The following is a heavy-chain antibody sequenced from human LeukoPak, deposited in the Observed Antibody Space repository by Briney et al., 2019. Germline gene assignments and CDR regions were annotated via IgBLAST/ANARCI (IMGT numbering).Heavy chain of an antibody. CDR2: INPNSGGT. CDR3: ARVSPPRDGGARIAVIRFDP. D-gene: IGHD6-19*01. Sequence: GASVKVSCKASGYTFTGYYMHWVRQAPGQGLEWMGWINPNSGGTNYAQKFQGRVTMTRDTSISTAYMELSRLRSDDTAVYYCARVSPPRDGGARIAVIRFDPWGQGILVTVSS. CDR1: GYTFTGYY. J-gene: IGHJ5*02. V-gene: IGHV1-2*02.